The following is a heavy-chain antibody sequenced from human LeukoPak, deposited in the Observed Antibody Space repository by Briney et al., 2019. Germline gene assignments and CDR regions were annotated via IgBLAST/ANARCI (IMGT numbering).Heavy chain of an antibody. Sequence: GRSLRLSCAASGFTFSSYAVHWVRQAPGKGLEWVTVISYDGCNKYYTDSVKGRFTISRDNSKNTLYLQMNSLRAEDRAVYYCARGLQRHVDTTMISRLWDYWGQGTLVTVSS. CDR3: ARGLQRHVDTTMISRLWDY. CDR2: ISYDGCNK. CDR1: GFTFSSYA. V-gene: IGHV3-30*04. J-gene: IGHJ4*02. D-gene: IGHD5-18*01.